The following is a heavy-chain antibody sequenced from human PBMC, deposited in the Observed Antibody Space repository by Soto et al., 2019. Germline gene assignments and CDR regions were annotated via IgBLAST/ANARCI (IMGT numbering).Heavy chain of an antibody. CDR2: ISSSGSTI. CDR1: GFTFSDYY. D-gene: IGHD3-10*01. V-gene: IGHV3-11*01. CDR3: ARAGASFYYYYMDV. J-gene: IGHJ6*03. Sequence: GGSLRLSCAASGFTFSDYYMSWIRQAPGKGLEWVSYISSSGSTIYYADSVKGRFTISRDNAKNSLYLQMNSLRAEDTAVYYCARAGASFYYYYMDVWGKGTTVTVSS.